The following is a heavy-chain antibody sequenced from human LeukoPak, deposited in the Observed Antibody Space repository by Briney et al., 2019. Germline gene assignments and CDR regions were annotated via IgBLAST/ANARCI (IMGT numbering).Heavy chain of an antibody. CDR1: AGSISSNNW. D-gene: IGHD3-10*01. Sequence: SETLSLTCAVSAGSISSNNWWSWVRQPPGKGLEWIGEIYHGGSTNYNPSLKSRIAMSVDRSRNQFSLQLSSVTAADTAVYYCAKGEDYGSGTVHFASWGQGTLVTVSS. V-gene: IGHV4-4*02. CDR2: IYHGGST. J-gene: IGHJ4*02. CDR3: AKGEDYGSGTVHFAS.